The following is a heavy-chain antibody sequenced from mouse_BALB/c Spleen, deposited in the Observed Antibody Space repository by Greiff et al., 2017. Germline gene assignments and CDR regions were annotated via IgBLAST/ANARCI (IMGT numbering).Heavy chain of an antibody. V-gene: IGHV2-6-7*01. CDR1: GFSLTGYG. CDR2: IWGDGST. D-gene: IGHD2-1*01. J-gene: IGHJ4*01. Sequence: VQLQESGPGLVAPSQSLSITCTVSGFSLTGYGVNWVRQPPGKGLEWLGMIWGDGSTDYNSALKSRLSISKDNSKSQVFLKMNSLQTDDTARYYCARAGGNYLYYAMDYWGQGTSVTVSS. CDR3: ARAGGNYLYYAMDY.